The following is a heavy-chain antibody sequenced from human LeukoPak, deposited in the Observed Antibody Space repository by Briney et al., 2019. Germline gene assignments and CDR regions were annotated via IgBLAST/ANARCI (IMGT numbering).Heavy chain of an antibody. V-gene: IGHV3-74*01. J-gene: IGHJ4*02. CDR3: AKQSFYDSSGYSTA. D-gene: IGHD3-22*01. Sequence: GGSLRLSCAASGFTFSTYWMHWVRQAPGKGLVWVSRINSDGSSTSYADSVKGRFTISRDNAKNTLYLQMNSLRAEDTAVYYCAKQSFYDSSGYSTAWGQGTLVTVSS. CDR2: INSDGSST. CDR1: GFTFSTYW.